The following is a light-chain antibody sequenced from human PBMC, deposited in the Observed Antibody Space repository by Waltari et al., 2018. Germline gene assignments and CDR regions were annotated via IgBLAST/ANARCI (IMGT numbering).Light chain of an antibody. CDR1: SFNIGRND. J-gene: IGLJ7*01. CDR2: GKK. CDR3: AVWDDRLNGVV. Sequence: QSALTQAPSASGTPGQRVTISCSGSSFNIGRNDVNWYHQVPGTAPKLLIFGKKQRPSGVPDRFSGSRSGTSVSLAISGLQSGDEGDYYCAVWDDRLNGVVFGGGTQLTVL. V-gene: IGLV1-44*01.